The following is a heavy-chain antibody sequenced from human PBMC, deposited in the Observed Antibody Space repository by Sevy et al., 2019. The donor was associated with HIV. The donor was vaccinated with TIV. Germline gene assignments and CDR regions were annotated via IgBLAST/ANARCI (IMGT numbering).Heavy chain of an antibody. J-gene: IGHJ4*02. D-gene: IGHD3-22*01. CDR3: TTTYDSSGFWGVDY. Sequence: GESLKISCAASGFTFSGSAMHWVRQASGKGLEWVGRIRSKANSYATAYAASVKGRFTISRDDSKNTAYLQMNSLKTEDTAVYYCTTTYDSSGFWGVDYWGQGTLVTVSS. V-gene: IGHV3-73*01. CDR1: GFTFSGSA. CDR2: IRSKANSYAT.